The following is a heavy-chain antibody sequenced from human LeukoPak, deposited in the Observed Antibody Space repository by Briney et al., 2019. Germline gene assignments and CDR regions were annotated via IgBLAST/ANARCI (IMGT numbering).Heavy chain of an antibody. CDR1: GGSISSYY. CDR2: IYDSGRT. D-gene: IGHD6-19*01. V-gene: IGHV4-59*08. CDR3: ARHAPQGYSSGLYYFDY. Sequence: PSETLSLTCTVSGGSISSYYWSWIRQSPGKGLEWIGYIYDSGRTNYNPSLKSRVTISVDTSKNQFSIKLSSVTAADTAVYYCARHAPQGYSSGLYYFDYWGQGTLVTVSS. J-gene: IGHJ4*02.